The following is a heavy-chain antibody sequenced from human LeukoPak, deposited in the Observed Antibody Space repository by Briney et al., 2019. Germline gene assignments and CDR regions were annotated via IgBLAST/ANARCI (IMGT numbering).Heavy chain of an antibody. D-gene: IGHD4-11*01. CDR1: GFTFSNYA. Sequence: GGSLRLSCSASGFTFSNYAMHWVRQAPGKGLEYVSGISSNGGSTYYADSVKGRFSISRDNSKNTLYLQMSSLRAGDTSVYYCARDQTVTTERYDYYYYYGMDVWGQGTTVTVSS. J-gene: IGHJ6*02. CDR2: ISSNGGST. CDR3: ARDQTVTTERYDYYYYYGMDV. V-gene: IGHV3-64D*06.